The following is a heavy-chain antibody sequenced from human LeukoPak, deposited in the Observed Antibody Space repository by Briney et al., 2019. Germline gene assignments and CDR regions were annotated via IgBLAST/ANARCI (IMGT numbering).Heavy chain of an antibody. CDR1: GYTFTGYY. CDR2: INPNSGGT. D-gene: IGHD3-10*01. V-gene: IGHV1-2*02. CDR3: ARELGYYGSGSYSP. Sequence: ASVKVSCKASGYTFTGYYMHWVRQAPGQGLEWMGWINPNSGGTNYAQKFQGRVTMTRDTSISTAYMELSRLRSDDTAVYYCARELGYYGSGSYSPWGQGTLVTVSS. J-gene: IGHJ5*02.